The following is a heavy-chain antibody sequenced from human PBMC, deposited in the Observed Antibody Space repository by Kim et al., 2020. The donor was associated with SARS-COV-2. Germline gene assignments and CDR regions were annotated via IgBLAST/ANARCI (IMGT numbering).Heavy chain of an antibody. J-gene: IGHJ3*01. CDR3: ARRGPGLETLNDCFDV. Sequence: SETLSLTCTVSGGSINSYYWNWIRQPPGKGLEWIGYVSYSGSTYYNPSLESRVTVSVDTSKNQFLQQLTSVTAADTAVYYCARRGPGLETLNDCFDVWGQGTMVTVSS. D-gene: IGHD1-1*01. CDR2: VSYSGST. CDR1: GGSINSYY. V-gene: IGHV4-59*08.